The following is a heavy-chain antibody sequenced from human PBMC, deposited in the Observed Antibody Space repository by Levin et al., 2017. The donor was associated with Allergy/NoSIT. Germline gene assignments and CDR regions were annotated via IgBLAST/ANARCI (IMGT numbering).Heavy chain of an antibody. J-gene: IGHJ6*02. CDR2: IYYSGST. CDR3: ARAKDYGGSDYYYYGMDV. D-gene: IGHD4-23*01. V-gene: IGHV4-39*07. CDR1: GGSIRSSSNY. Sequence: SQTLSLTCTVSGGSIRSSSNYWGWVRQPPGKGLEWIGSIYYSGSTYYNPSLKSRVTISVDTSEKQFSLKLTSVTAADTAVYYCARAKDYGGSDYYYYGMDVWGQGTTVTVSS.